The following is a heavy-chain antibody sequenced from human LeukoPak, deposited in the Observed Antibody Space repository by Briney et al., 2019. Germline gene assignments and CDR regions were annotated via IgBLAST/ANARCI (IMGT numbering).Heavy chain of an antibody. CDR2: ISGSGGST. Sequence: AGGSLRLSCAASGFTFSSYAMTWVRQAPGKGLEWVSTISGSGGSTYYADSVKGRFTISRDNSKNTLYLQMNSLRAEDTAVYYCARLGHYYGSGRGYFDYWGQGTLVTVSS. D-gene: IGHD3-10*01. J-gene: IGHJ4*02. V-gene: IGHV3-23*01. CDR3: ARLGHYYGSGRGYFDY. CDR1: GFTFSSYA.